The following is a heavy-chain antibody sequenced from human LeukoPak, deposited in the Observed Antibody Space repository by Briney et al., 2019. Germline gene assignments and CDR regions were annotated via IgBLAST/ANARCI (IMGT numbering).Heavy chain of an antibody. V-gene: IGHV3-21*01. Sequence: GGSLRLSCAASGFTFSSYSMNWVRQAPGKGLEWVSSISSSSYIYYADSVKGRFTISRDNAKNSLYLQMNSLRAEDTAVYYCARDRYCSGGSCYAPIDYWGQGTLVTVSS. J-gene: IGHJ4*02. CDR3: ARDRYCSGGSCYAPIDY. CDR2: ISSSSYI. CDR1: GFTFSSYS. D-gene: IGHD2-15*01.